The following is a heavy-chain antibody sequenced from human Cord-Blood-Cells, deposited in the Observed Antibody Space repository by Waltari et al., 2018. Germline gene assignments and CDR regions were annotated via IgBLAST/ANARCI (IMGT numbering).Heavy chain of an antibody. Sequence: QVQLVESGGGLVKPGGSLRLSCAASGFTFSHYYLGWMRQDPGKGLEWVSYISSSGSTIYYADSVKGRFTISRDNAKNSLYLQMNSLRAEDTAVYYCARVHYDFWSAGYFDYWGQGTLVTVSS. D-gene: IGHD3-3*01. CDR1: GFTFSHYY. CDR2: ISSSGSTI. J-gene: IGHJ4*02. V-gene: IGHV3-11*01. CDR3: ARVHYDFWSAGYFDY.